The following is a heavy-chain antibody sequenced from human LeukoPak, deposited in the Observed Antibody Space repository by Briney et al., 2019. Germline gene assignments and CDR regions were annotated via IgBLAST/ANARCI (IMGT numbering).Heavy chain of an antibody. D-gene: IGHD1-26*01. J-gene: IGHJ4*02. CDR2: IKQDGSEK. CDR1: GFTFSGYW. CDR3: AKDGSVGATIDY. Sequence: GGSLRLSCAASGFTFSGYWMSWVRQAPGKGLEWVANIKQDGSEKYYVDSVKGRFTISRDNSKNTLYLQMNSLRAEDTAVYYCAKDGSVGATIDYWGQGTLVTVSS. V-gene: IGHV3-7*01.